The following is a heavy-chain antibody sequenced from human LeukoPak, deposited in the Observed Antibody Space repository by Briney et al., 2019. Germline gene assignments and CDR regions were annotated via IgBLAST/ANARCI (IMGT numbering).Heavy chain of an antibody. CDR2: IYPGDSDT. J-gene: IGHJ4*02. CDR1: GYSFTSYW. D-gene: IGHD3-22*01. Sequence: GESLKISCKGSGYSFTSYWIGWVRQMPGKGLEWMGIIYPGDSDTRYSPSFQGQVTISADKSISTAYLQLSSLKASDTALYYCARSLYYYDSSGYFGCWGQGTLVTVSS. CDR3: ARSLYYYDSSGYFGC. V-gene: IGHV5-51*01.